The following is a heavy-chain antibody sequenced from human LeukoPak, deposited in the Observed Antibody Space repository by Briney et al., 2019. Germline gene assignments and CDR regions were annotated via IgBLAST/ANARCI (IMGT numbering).Heavy chain of an antibody. D-gene: IGHD2/OR15-2a*01. CDR1: GGSISSYY. V-gene: IGHV4-59*01. J-gene: IGHJ3*02. CDR3: AKHRGDLLSHISFDAFDI. Sequence: KPSETLSLTCTVFGGSISSYYWSWIRQPPGKGLEWIGYIYYSGSTNYNPSLKSRVTISVDTSKNQFSLKLSSVTAADTAVYYCAKHRGDLLSHISFDAFDIWGQGTMVTVSS. CDR2: IYYSGST.